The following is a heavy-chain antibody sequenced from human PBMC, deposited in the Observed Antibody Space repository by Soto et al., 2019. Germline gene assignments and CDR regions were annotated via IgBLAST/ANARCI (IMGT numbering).Heavy chain of an antibody. J-gene: IGHJ5*02. CDR1: GFTFGDYA. CDR3: TRDNLDCSSTSCYLGWFDT. D-gene: IGHD2-2*01. CDR2: IRSKAYGGTT. Sequence: GGSLRLSCTASGFTFGDYAMSWFRQAPGKGLEWVGFIRSKAYGGTTEYAASVKGRFTISRYDSKSIAYLQMNSLKTEDTAVYYCTRDNLDCSSTSCYLGWFDTWGQGTLVTVSS. V-gene: IGHV3-49*03.